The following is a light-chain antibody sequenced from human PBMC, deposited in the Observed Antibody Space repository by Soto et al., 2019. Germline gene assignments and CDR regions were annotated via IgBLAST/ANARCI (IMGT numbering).Light chain of an antibody. CDR3: QQLNIYGT. Sequence: DIQMTQSPSSLSSSIGDRVTITCRASQNIRNYLNWYQQKPGQAPNLLIYASSSLRGGVPSRFRGSGSGTEFTLTISSLQPEDFATYYCQQLNIYGTFGQGTKLEIK. CDR2: ASS. V-gene: IGKV1-39*01. J-gene: IGKJ2*02. CDR1: QNIRNY.